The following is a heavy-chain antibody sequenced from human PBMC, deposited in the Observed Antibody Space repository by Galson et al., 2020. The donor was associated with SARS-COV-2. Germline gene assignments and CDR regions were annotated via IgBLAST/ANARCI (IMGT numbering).Heavy chain of an antibody. CDR3: ARDYNYYDSSGFDY. D-gene: IGHD3-22*01. J-gene: IGHJ4*02. CDR2: ISYDGSNK. CDR1: GFTFSSYA. V-gene: IGHV3-30-3*01. Sequence: GESLKISCAASGFTFSSYAMHWVRQAPGKGLEWVAVISYDGSNKYYADSVKGRFTISRDNSKNTLYLQMNSLRAEDTAVYYCARDYNYYDSSGFDYWGQGTLVTVSS.